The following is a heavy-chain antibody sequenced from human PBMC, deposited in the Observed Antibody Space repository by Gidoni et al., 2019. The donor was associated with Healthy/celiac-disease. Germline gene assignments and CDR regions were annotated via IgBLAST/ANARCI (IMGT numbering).Heavy chain of an antibody. V-gene: IGHV3-30-3*01. CDR2: ISYDGSNK. D-gene: IGHD5-18*01. CDR3: ARDEYRYWIQPKFYY. CDR1: GCTFSSYA. Sequence: QVQRVESGGGVVQPGRSLRLPCAAAGCTFSSYAMHWVRQAPGKGLEWVAVISYDGSNKYYADSVKGRFTISRDNSKNTLYLQMNSLRPEDTAVYYCARDEYRYWIQPKFYYWGQGTLVTVSS. J-gene: IGHJ4*02.